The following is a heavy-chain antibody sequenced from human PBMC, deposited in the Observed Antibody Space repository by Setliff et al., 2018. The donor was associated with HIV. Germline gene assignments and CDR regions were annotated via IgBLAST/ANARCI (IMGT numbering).Heavy chain of an antibody. CDR3: ARSVIGYYYYGMDV. J-gene: IGHJ6*02. CDR1: GFTLNDYH. Sequence: GGSLRLSCAASGFTLNDYHMNWVRQAPGKGLEWVSYINSDGSSTSYADSVKGRFTISRDNSKNTLYLQMNSLRAEDTAVYYCARSVIGYYYYGMDVWGQGTTVTVSS. V-gene: IGHV3-74*01. CDR2: INSDGSST. D-gene: IGHD3-10*01.